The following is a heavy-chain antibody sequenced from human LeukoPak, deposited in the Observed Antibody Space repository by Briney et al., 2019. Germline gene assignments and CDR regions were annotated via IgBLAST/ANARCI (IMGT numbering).Heavy chain of an antibody. J-gene: IGHJ4*02. Sequence: SETLSLTCTVSGGSISSYYWSWIRQPPGKGLEWIGYIHYSGSTNYNPSLKSRVTISVDTSKNQFSLKLSSVTAADTAVYCSGVSCPHQPNYWGQGTLVTVSS. D-gene: IGHD2-15*01. CDR1: GGSISSYY. CDR2: IHYSGST. V-gene: IGHV4-59*08. CDR3: GVSCPHQPNY.